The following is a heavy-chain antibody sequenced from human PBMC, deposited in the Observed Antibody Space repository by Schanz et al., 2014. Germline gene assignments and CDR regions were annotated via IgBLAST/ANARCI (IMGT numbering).Heavy chain of an antibody. D-gene: IGHD4-17*01. CDR2: ISSSSSVI. CDR1: GFTFSGYH. J-gene: IGHJ1*01. CDR3: ASRLDHGVNGLQP. Sequence: EVQLVESGGGLVQPGGSLRLSCAASGFTFSGYHMIWVRQAPGKGLEWVSYISSSSSVIDYPDSVKGRFTISRDNAKTSLFLKMTSLTDEDAAVYYCASRLDHGVNGLQPWGQGPLVTVSS. V-gene: IGHV3-48*02.